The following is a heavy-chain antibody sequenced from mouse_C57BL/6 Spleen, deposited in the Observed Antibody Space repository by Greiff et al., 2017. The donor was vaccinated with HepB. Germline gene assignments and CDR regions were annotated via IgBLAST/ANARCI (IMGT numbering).Heavy chain of an antibody. V-gene: IGHV1-81*01. CDR1: GYTFTSYG. Sequence: VMLVESVAELARPGASVKLSCKASGYTFTSYGISWVKQRTGQGLEWIGEIYPRSGITYYNEKFKGKATLTADKSSSTAYMELRSLTSEDSAVYFCARWDYGSTHYYAMDYWGQGTSVTVSS. D-gene: IGHD1-1*01. CDR2: IYPRSGIT. J-gene: IGHJ4*01. CDR3: ARWDYGSTHYYAMDY.